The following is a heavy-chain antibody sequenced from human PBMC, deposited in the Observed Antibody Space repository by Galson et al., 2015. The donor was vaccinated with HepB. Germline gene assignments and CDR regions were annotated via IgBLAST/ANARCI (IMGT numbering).Heavy chain of an antibody. CDR2: ISYDGSNK. D-gene: IGHD2-2*01. CDR3: IIPAAPRLDY. Sequence: SLRLSCAASGFTFSSYGMHWVRQAPGKGLEWVAVISYDGSNKYYADSVKGRFTISRDNSKNTLYLQMNSLRAEDTAVYYCIIPAAPRLDYWGQGTLVTVSS. V-gene: IGHV3-30*03. J-gene: IGHJ4*02. CDR1: GFTFSSYG.